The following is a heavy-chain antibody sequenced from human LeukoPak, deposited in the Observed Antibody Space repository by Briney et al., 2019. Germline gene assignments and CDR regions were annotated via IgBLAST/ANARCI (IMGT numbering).Heavy chain of an antibody. CDR3: ARRDCSSTSCYGYYYGMDV. Sequence: GGSLRLSCAASGFTFSSYSMNWVRQAPGKGLEWVSSISSSSSYIYYADSVKGRFTISRDNAKNSLYLQMNSLRAEDTAVYYCARRDCSSTSCYGYYYGMDVWGQGTLVTVSS. V-gene: IGHV3-21*01. D-gene: IGHD2-2*01. J-gene: IGHJ6*02. CDR1: GFTFSSYS. CDR2: ISSSSSYI.